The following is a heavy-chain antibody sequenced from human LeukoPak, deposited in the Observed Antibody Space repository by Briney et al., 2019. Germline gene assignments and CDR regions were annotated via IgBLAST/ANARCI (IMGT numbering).Heavy chain of an antibody. CDR1: GFTFSNYW. Sequence: GGSLRLSCTASGFTFSNYWMHWVPQAPGKGLVWVSRITNDGSGATYADSVKGRFTISRDNAKNTVYLQMNSLRAEYTAVSYCARDIATTPVYWGQGTLVTVPS. CDR3: ARDIATTPVY. V-gene: IGHV3-74*01. D-gene: IGHD5-12*01. CDR2: ITNDGSGA. J-gene: IGHJ4*02.